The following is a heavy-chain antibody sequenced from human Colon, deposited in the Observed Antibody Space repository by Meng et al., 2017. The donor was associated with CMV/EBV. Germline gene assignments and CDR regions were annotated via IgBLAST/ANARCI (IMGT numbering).Heavy chain of an antibody. CDR3: AGREWDYHLPD. Sequence: GGSLRLSCAASGFSFSTYAMNWVRQAPAMGLEWVAAISASGGTTYYADSVKGRFIISRDNSKNTLYLQLNSLRADDTAVYYCAGREWDYHLPDWGQGTLVTVSS. J-gene: IGHJ4*02. D-gene: IGHD2-2*01. CDR2: ISASGGTT. CDR1: GFSFSTYA. V-gene: IGHV3-23*01.